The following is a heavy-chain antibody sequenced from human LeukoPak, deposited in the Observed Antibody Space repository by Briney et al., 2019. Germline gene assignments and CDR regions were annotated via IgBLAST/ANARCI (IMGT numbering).Heavy chain of an antibody. CDR2: INHSGST. J-gene: IGHJ4*02. Sequence: PSETLSLTCAVYGGSFSGYYWSWIRQPPGKGLEWIGEINHSGSTNYNPSLKSRVTISVDTSKNQFSLKLSSVTAADTAVYYCAGFSKGSSRNSADYWGQGTLVTVSS. CDR3: AGFSKGSSRNSADY. V-gene: IGHV4-34*01. D-gene: IGHD6-13*01. CDR1: GGSFSGYY.